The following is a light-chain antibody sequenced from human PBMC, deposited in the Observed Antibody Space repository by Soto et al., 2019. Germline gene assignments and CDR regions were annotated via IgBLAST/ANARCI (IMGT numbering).Light chain of an antibody. CDR2: KDT. CDR1: ALPKQY. J-gene: IGLJ3*02. CDR3: QSADSSGTYWV. Sequence: SYELTQPPSVSVSPGQTAKITCSGDALPKQYAHWYQQKPGQAPVLVIYKDTERPSGIPERFSGSSSGTTVTLTISGVQAKDEADYYCQSADSSGTYWVFGGGTKVTVL. V-gene: IGLV3-25*02.